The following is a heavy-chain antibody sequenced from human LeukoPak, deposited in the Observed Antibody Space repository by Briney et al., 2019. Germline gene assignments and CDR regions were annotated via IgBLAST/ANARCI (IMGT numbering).Heavy chain of an antibody. D-gene: IGHD3-16*01. Sequence: PGGSPRLSCAVSGFTFCSYAMSWGRQAPGKGLEWVSAISGSGGSTYYADSVKGRFTISRDNSKNTLYLQMNSLRAEGTAVYYCARDPSLGYWGQGTLVTASS. V-gene: IGHV3-23*01. CDR1: GFTFCSYA. J-gene: IGHJ4*02. CDR3: ARDPSLGY. CDR2: ISGSGGST.